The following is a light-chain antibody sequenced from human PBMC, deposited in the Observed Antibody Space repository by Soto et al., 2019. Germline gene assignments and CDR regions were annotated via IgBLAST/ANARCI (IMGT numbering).Light chain of an antibody. CDR1: QSVSSN. V-gene: IGKV3-15*01. CDR3: SPYNDRPLT. Sequence: LSCRDRQSVSSNLAWYQQRPGQAPRLLIYGASTRATGIPARFSGSGSGTEFNPTFSCRQSEHVELYYRSPYNDRPLTFGQGTKVDIK. CDR2: GAS. J-gene: IGKJ1*01.